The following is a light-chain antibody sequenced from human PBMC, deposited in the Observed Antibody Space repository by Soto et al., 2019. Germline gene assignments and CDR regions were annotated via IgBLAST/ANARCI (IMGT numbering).Light chain of an antibody. CDR2: WAS. J-gene: IGKJ4*01. Sequence: DIVMAQSPDSLGVSRGERAPINCKSSQSVLYSSNNKNYLAWYQQKPGQPPKLLIYWASTRESGVPDRFSGSGSGTDFTLTISSLQAEDVAVYYCQQYYSTPLTFGGGTKVDIK. CDR3: QQYYSTPLT. CDR1: QSVLYSSNNKNY. V-gene: IGKV4-1*01.